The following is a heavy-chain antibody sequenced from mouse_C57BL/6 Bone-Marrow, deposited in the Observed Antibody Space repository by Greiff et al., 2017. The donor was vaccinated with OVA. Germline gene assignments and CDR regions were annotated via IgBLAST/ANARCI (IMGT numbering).Heavy chain of an antibody. CDR2: ISSGGDYI. CDR1: GFTFSSYA. Sequence: EVKLMESGEGLVKPGGSLKLSCAASGFTFSSYAMSWVRQTPEKRLEWVAYISSGGDYIYYADTVKGRFTISRDNARNTLYLQMSRLKSEDTAMYYCTRELPFYYDCGGGQGTLVTVSA. J-gene: IGHJ3*01. CDR3: TRELPFYYDCG. V-gene: IGHV5-9-1*02. D-gene: IGHD2-4*01.